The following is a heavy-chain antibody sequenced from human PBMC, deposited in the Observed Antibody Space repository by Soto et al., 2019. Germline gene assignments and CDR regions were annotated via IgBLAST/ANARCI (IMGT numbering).Heavy chain of an antibody. CDR1: GFSFSSYE. CDR3: ARRFKHYYHGMDV. J-gene: IGHJ6*02. Sequence: GGSLRLSCAASGFSFSSYEMHWVRQAPGKGLEWVSYITSSGNVIYYAGSVKGRFTISRDNANDSLYLQMNSLRAEDTAVYFCARRFKHYYHGMDVWGQGPTVTVSS. V-gene: IGHV3-48*03. CDR2: ITSSGNVI. D-gene: IGHD3-3*01.